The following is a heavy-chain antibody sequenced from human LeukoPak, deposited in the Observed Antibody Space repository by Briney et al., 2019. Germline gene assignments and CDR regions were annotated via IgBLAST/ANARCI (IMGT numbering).Heavy chain of an antibody. CDR2: ILDDGSNK. CDR1: GFTFSNYA. J-gene: IGHJ6*03. CDR3: ARALGPGWTYYYMDV. D-gene: IGHD1-14*01. Sequence: GRSLRLSCAASGFTFSNYAMHWVRQAPGKGLEWVAVILDDGSNKYYGDSVKGRFTISRDNSKNTLHLQMNSLRVEDTALYYCARALGPGWTYYYMDVWGKGTTVTVSS. V-gene: IGHV3-30-3*01.